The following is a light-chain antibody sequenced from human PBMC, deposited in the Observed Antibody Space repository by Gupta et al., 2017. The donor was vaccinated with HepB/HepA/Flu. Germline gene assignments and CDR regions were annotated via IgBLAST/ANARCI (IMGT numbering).Light chain of an antibody. Sequence: DIQLTQSPSFLSASVGDRVTITCRASQDINIYLALYQQKPGKAPELLILDASTLQSGVPSRFSGNGSGTEFTLTNSTLQPEDFATYYCQQLNGYPLSFGGGTKVEIK. CDR2: DAS. CDR3: QQLNGYPLS. J-gene: IGKJ4*01. CDR1: QDINIY. V-gene: IGKV1-9*01.